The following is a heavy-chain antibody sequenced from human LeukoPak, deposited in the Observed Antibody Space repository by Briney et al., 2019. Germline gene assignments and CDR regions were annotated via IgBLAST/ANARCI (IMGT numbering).Heavy chain of an antibody. V-gene: IGHV3-21*01. J-gene: IGHJ4*02. D-gene: IGHD3-22*01. Sequence: GGSLRLSCAASGFTFSSYSMSWVRQAPGKGLEWDSSISSSSSYIYYADSVKGRFTISRDNAKNSLYLQMNSLRAEDTAVYYCARDRDSSGYEEPPSFDYWGQGTLVTVSS. CDR2: ISSSSSYI. CDR3: ARDRDSSGYEEPPSFDY. CDR1: GFTFSSYS.